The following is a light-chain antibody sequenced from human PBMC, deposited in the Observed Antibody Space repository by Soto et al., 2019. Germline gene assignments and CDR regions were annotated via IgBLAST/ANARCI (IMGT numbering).Light chain of an antibody. CDR1: QSISSW. J-gene: IGKJ1*01. CDR2: DAS. Sequence: DIQMTQSPSTLSASVGDRVTITCRASQSISSWLAWYQQKPGKAPKLLIYDASSLESGVPSRFSGSGSGADFKLTISSMQTDDFATYYCQQYNSYSWTFDQGTKVEIK. CDR3: QQYNSYSWT. V-gene: IGKV1-5*01.